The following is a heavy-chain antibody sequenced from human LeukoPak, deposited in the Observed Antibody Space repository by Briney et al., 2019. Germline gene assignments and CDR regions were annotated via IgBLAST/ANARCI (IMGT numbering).Heavy chain of an antibody. CDR3: ARETPTVTTTAFDI. Sequence: GASVKVSCKASGYTFTGYYMHWVRQAPGQGLEWMGWINPNSGGTNYAQKFQGRVTMTRDTSISTAYLELSRLRSDDTAVYYCARETPTVTTTAFDIRGQGTMVTVSS. D-gene: IGHD4-17*01. CDR2: INPNSGGT. J-gene: IGHJ3*02. CDR1: GYTFTGYY. V-gene: IGHV1-2*02.